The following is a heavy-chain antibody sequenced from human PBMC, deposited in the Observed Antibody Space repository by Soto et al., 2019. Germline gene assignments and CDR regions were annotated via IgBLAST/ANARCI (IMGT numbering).Heavy chain of an antibody. CDR2: LRPTTGNT. J-gene: IGHJ4*02. V-gene: IGHV1-46*01. CDR1: GYTFTNYY. Sequence: QVHLEQSGAEVKKPGASVKVSCKASGYTFTNYYIHWFRQAPGQGLEWLGILRPTTGNTQYAQRFQGRVTMTRDTSTGTVYMEMTSLTSADTAMYYCAREPNESFYFDKWGQGTQVTVSS. CDR3: AREPNESFYFDK. D-gene: IGHD3-10*01.